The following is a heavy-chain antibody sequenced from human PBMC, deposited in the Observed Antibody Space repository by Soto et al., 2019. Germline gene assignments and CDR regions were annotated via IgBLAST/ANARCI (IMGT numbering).Heavy chain of an antibody. V-gene: IGHV1-69*01. CDR2: IIPIFGTA. Sequence: QVQLVQSGAEVKKPGSSVKVSCKASGGTFSSYAISWVRQAPGQGLEWMGGIIPIFGTANYAQKFQGRVTITADESTSTAYMELSSLRSEDTAVYYCAGAPVAHANYYDSSGSDYWGQGTLVTVSS. CDR1: GGTFSSYA. J-gene: IGHJ4*02. D-gene: IGHD3-22*01. CDR3: AGAPVAHANYYDSSGSDY.